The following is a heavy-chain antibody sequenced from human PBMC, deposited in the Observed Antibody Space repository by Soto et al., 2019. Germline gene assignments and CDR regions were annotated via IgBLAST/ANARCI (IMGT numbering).Heavy chain of an antibody. CDR3: ARVSVVPAAIATYYYYYGMDV. Sequence: QVQLVQSGAEVKKPGSSVKVSCKASGGTFSSYAISWVRQAPGQGLEWMGGIIPIFGTANYAQKFQGRVKITADESTSTAYMELSSLRSEDTAVYYCARVSVVPAAIATYYYYYGMDVWGQGTTVTVSS. CDR2: IIPIFGTA. CDR1: GGTFSSYA. D-gene: IGHD2-2*01. J-gene: IGHJ6*02. V-gene: IGHV1-69*01.